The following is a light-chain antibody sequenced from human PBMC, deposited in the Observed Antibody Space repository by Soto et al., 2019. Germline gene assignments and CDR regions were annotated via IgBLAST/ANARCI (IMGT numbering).Light chain of an antibody. CDR3: QHYNSYSEA. Sequence: DIQMTQSPSSLSASVGDRVTITCRASQTISSWLAWYQQKPGKAPKLLIYKASTLKSGVPSRFSGSGSGTEFTLTISSLQPDDFATYHCQHYNSYSEAFGQGTKV. CDR2: KAS. CDR1: QTISSW. J-gene: IGKJ1*01. V-gene: IGKV1-5*03.